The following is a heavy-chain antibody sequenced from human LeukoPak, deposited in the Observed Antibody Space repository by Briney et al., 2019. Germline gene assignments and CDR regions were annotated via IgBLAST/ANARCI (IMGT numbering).Heavy chain of an antibody. Sequence: GGSLRLSCAASGFTFSSYGMHWVRQAPGKGLEWVAFIRYDGSNKYYADSVKGRFTISRDNAKNSLYLRMNSLRAEDTAVYYCARGGFFRSSSWNGDAFDIWGQGTMVTVSS. CDR3: ARGGFFRSSSWNGDAFDI. J-gene: IGHJ3*02. V-gene: IGHV3-30*02. CDR2: IRYDGSNK. D-gene: IGHD6-13*01. CDR1: GFTFSSYG.